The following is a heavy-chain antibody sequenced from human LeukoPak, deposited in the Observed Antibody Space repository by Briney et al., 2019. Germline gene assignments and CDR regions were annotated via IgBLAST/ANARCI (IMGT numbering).Heavy chain of an antibody. CDR2: IRYDGSNK. D-gene: IGHD3-22*01. CDR3: AKDQSITVIGGQEYYFDY. V-gene: IGHV3-30*02. Sequence: GGTLRLSCAASGFTFSRYGMHWVRQAPGKGLEWVAFIRYDGSNKYYADSVKGRFTISRDNSKNTLYLQMNSLRAEDTAVYYCAKDQSITVIGGQEYYFDYWGQGTLVTVSS. J-gene: IGHJ4*02. CDR1: GFTFSRYG.